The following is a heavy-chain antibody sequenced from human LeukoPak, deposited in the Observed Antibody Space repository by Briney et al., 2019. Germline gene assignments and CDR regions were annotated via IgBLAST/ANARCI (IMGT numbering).Heavy chain of an antibody. V-gene: IGHV3-49*04. CDR3: TSGLYYDSWSDLFDY. J-gene: IGHJ4*02. CDR2: IRRKANGGTT. D-gene: IGHD3-3*01. CDR1: GFTFGDYA. Sequence: GGSLRLSCTASGFTFGDYAMSWVRQAPGKVPEWVGFIRRKANGGTTEYAASVKGRFTISRDDSKSIAYLQMNSLKTEDTAVYYCTSGLYYDSWSDLFDYWGQGTLVTVSS.